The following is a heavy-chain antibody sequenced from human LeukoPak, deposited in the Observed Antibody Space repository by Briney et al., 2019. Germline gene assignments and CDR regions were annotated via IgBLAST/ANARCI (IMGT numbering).Heavy chain of an antibody. J-gene: IGHJ4*02. Sequence: GRSLRLSCAASGFTFSSYGMHWVRQAPGKGLEWVAVIWYDGSNKYYADSVKGRFTISRDNSKNTLYLQMNSLRAEDTAVYYCAKVGIQYSGYDRFDYWGQGTLVTVSS. CDR1: GFTFSSYG. D-gene: IGHD5-12*01. CDR2: IWYDGSNK. CDR3: AKVGIQYSGYDRFDY. V-gene: IGHV3-33*06.